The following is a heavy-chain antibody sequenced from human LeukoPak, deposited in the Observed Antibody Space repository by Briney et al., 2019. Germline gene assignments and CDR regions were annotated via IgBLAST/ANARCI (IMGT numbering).Heavy chain of an antibody. CDR3: ADGLAAAGSPDY. CDR1: GYSFTSYW. CDR2: IDPSDSYT. J-gene: IGHJ4*02. D-gene: IGHD6-13*01. Sequence: GESLKISCKGSGYSFTSYWISWVRQMPGKGLEWMGRIDPSDSYTNYSPSFQGHVTISADKSISTAYLQWSSLKASDTAMYYCADGLAAAGSPDYWGQGTLVTVSS. V-gene: IGHV5-10-1*01.